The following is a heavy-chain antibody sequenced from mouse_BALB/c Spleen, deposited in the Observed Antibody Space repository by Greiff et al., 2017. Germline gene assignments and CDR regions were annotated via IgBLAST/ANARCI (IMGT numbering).Heavy chain of an antibody. CDR2: INPDSSTI. D-gene: IGHD2-4*01. CDR3: ARPSMITTDWYFDV. J-gene: IGHJ1*01. Sequence: EVKLLESGGGLVQPGGSLKLSCAASGFDFSRYWMSWVRQAPGKGLEWIGEINPDSSTINYTPSLKDKFIISRDNAKNTLYLQMSKVRSEDTALYYCARPSMITTDWYFDVWGAGTTVTVSS. CDR1: GFDFSRYW. V-gene: IGHV4-1*02.